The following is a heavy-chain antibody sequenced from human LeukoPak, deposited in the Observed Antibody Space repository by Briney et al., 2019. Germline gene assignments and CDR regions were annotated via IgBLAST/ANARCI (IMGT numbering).Heavy chain of an antibody. CDR3: ARVLGAEPLSDEITMRYGMDV. Sequence: PGGSLRLSCAASGFTFSSYAMHWVRQAPGKGLEWVAVISYDGSNKYYADSVKGRFTISRDNSKNTLYLQMNSLRAEDTAVYYCARVLGAEPLSDEITMRYGMDVWGQGTTVTVSS. D-gene: IGHD3-3*01. J-gene: IGHJ6*02. CDR2: ISYDGSNK. CDR1: GFTFSSYA. V-gene: IGHV3-30-3*01.